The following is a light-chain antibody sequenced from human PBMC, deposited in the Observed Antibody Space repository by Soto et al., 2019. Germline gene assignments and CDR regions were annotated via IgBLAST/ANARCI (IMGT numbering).Light chain of an antibody. Sequence: QPVLTQSSSASASLGSSVKLTCTLSSAYSKYIVAWHQQQPGKAPRYLMNLEGSGNYNKGSGVPDRFSGSSSGADRYLTISSLQSEDEADYYCETWDSNTHVFGTGTKVTVL. J-gene: IGLJ1*01. CDR3: ETWDSNTHV. CDR1: SAYSKYI. CDR2: LEGSGNY. V-gene: IGLV4-60*03.